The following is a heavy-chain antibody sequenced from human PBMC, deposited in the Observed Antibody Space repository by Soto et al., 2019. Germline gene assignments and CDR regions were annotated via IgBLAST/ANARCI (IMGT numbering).Heavy chain of an antibody. CDR2: ISYDGSNK. J-gene: IGHJ4*02. V-gene: IGHV3-30-3*01. CDR3: ARDTYYYDSSGYYSFDY. CDR1: GFTFSSYA. D-gene: IGHD3-22*01. Sequence: QVQLVESGGGVVQPGRSLRLSYAASGFTFSSYAMHWVRQAPGKGLEWVAVISYDGSNKYYADSVKGRFTISRDNSKNTLYLQMNSLRAEDTAVYYCARDTYYYDSSGYYSFDYWGQGTLVTVSS.